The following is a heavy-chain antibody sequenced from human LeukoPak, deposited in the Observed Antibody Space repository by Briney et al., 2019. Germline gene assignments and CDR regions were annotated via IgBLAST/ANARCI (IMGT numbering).Heavy chain of an antibody. CDR1: GFTFSSYS. Sequence: GGSLRLSCAASGFTFSSYSMNWVRQAPGKGLEWVSSISSSSSYIYYADSVKGRFTISRDNAKNSLYLQMNSLRAEDTAVYYCARADYSSLSSDYWGQGTLVTVSS. J-gene: IGHJ4*02. CDR2: ISSSSSYI. CDR3: ARADYSSLSSDY. D-gene: IGHD6-6*01. V-gene: IGHV3-21*01.